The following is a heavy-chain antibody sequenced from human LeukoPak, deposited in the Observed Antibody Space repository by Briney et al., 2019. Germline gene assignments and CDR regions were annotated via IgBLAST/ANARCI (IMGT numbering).Heavy chain of an antibody. CDR2: LFYSGST. J-gene: IGHJ5*02. CDR1: GGSISSYY. D-gene: IGHD3-10*01. CDR3: ARGFRYGSGSFNWFDP. V-gene: IGHV4-59*12. Sequence: SETLSLTCTVSGGSISSYYWSWIRQPPGKGLEWIAYLFYSGSTDYNPSLESRVTISIDTSKNQFSLKLSSVTAADTAVYYCARGFRYGSGSFNWFDPWGQGTLVTVSS.